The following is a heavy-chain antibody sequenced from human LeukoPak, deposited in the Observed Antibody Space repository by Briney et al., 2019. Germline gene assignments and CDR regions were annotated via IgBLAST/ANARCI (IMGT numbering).Heavy chain of an antibody. D-gene: IGHD4-17*01. CDR2: IKQDGSEK. V-gene: IGHV3-7*01. Sequence: GGSLRLSCAASGFTLSSYWMSWVRQAPGKGLEWVANIKQDGSEKYYVDSVKGRFTISRDNAKNSLYLQMNSLRAEDTAVYYCARFLSDDYGDYLSDWGQGTLVTVSS. CDR3: ARFLSDDYGDYLSD. J-gene: IGHJ4*02. CDR1: GFTLSSYW.